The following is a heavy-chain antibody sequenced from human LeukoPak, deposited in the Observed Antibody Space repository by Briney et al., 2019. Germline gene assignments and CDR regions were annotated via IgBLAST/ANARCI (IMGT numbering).Heavy chain of an antibody. J-gene: IGHJ5*02. CDR3: ARQANWNYFFGWYSYNWFDP. CDR1: GGFIRTGTYY. V-gene: IGHV4-61*01. D-gene: IGHD1-7*01. Sequence: SETLSLTCTVSGGFIRTGTYYWSWIWQPPGKGLEWIGYIYYSGSTNYNPSLKSRVTISVDTSKNQFSLKLSSVTAADTAVYYCARQANWNYFFGWYSYNWFDPWGQGTLVTVSS. CDR2: IYYSGST.